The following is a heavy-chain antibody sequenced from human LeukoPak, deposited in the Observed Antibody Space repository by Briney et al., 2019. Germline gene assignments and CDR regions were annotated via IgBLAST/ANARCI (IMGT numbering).Heavy chain of an antibody. CDR3: ARSLWFRCDY. CDR1: GFTFSSYE. CDR2: ISSGGSII. J-gene: IGHJ4*02. V-gene: IGHV3-48*03. D-gene: IGHD5-18*01. Sequence: GGSLRLSCAASGFTFSSYEMNWVRQAPGKGLEWVSYISSGGSIIYYADSVKGRFTISRDNAKNSLYLQMNSLRGEDTAVYYCARSLWFRCDYWGQGTLVTVFS.